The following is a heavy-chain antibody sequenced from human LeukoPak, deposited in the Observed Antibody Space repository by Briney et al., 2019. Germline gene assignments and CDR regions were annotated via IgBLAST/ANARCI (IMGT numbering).Heavy chain of an antibody. CDR3: ASQVYGGNSGAFDI. Sequence: GGSLRLSCAASGFTVSSNYMSWVRQAPGKGLEWVSVIYSGRSTYYADSVKGRFTISRDNSKNTLSLQMNSLRAEDTAVYYCASQVYGGNSGAFDIWGQGTMVTVSS. CDR1: GFTVSSNY. J-gene: IGHJ3*02. D-gene: IGHD4-23*01. CDR2: IYSGRST. V-gene: IGHV3-66*04.